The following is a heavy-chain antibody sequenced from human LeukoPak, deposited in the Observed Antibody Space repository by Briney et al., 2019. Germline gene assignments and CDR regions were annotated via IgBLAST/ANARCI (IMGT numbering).Heavy chain of an antibody. CDR3: TTDRNIVVVGGY. V-gene: IGHV3-15*01. D-gene: IGHD2-2*01. CDR1: GFTFSNAW. J-gene: IGHJ4*02. Sequence: GGSLRLSCAASGFTFSNAWMSWVRQAPGKELEWVGRIKSKTDGGTTDYAAPVKGRFTISRDDSKNTLYLQMNSLKTEDTAVYYCTTDRNIVVVGGYWGQGTLVTVSS. CDR2: IKSKTDGGTT.